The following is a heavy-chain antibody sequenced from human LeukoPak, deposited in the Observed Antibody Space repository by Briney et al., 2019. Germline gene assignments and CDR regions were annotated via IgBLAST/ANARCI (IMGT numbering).Heavy chain of an antibody. CDR1: GATFSSYG. CDR2: IITILGIA. Sequence: SVKLSCTASGATFSSYGISWVRHAPAPGLEWMGRIITILGIANYAQKFQGRGTITADKSTSTAYMELSSLRSEDTAVYYCAGEGITTAYCSSTSCYSLYYCMDVWGQGTTVTVSS. CDR3: AGEGITTAYCSSTSCYSLYYCMDV. V-gene: IGHV1-69*04. D-gene: IGHD2-2*01. J-gene: IGHJ6*02.